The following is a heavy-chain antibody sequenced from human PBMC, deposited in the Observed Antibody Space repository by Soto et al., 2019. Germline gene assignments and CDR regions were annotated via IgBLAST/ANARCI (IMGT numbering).Heavy chain of an antibody. CDR2: IYYSGIA. J-gene: IGHJ4*02. Sequence: QVQLQESGPGLVKPSETLSLTCTVSGGSMKTYYWTWIRQPPGKRLEWIGEIYYSGIADVNPSLKSRVTIEDDASKNQFSLKLSPVTAADTAVYYCARCDGNHLGHVFDFWGQGTLVTVSS. V-gene: IGHV4-59*08. CDR1: GGSMKTYY. D-gene: IGHD2-21*01. CDR3: ARCDGNHLGHVFDF.